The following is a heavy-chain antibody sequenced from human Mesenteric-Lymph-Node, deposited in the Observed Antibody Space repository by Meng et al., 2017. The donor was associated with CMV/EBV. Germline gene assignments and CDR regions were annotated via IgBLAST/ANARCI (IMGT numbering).Heavy chain of an antibody. D-gene: IGHD3-3*01. J-gene: IGHJ4*02. Sequence: SVKVSCKASGGTFSSYAISWVRQAPGQGLEWMGGIIPIFGTANYAQKFQGRVTITTDESTSTAYMELSSLRSEDTAVYYCARVKYHDFWSGYSRVWDYWGQGTLVTVSS. CDR2: IIPIFGTA. V-gene: IGHV1-69*05. CDR3: ARVKYHDFWSGYSRVWDY. CDR1: GGTFSSYA.